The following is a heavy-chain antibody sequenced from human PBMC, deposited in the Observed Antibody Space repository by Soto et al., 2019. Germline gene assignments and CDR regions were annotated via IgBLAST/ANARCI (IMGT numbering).Heavy chain of an antibody. CDR2: IYYCGST. D-gene: IGHD6-6*01. J-gene: IGHJ5*02. V-gene: IGHV4-39*01. CDR3: ARHRARHWFAP. CDR1: GGSISSSSYY. Sequence: ETLSLTCIVSGGSISSSSYYWGWISQPQSKGLEWSGSIYYCGSTYYSPSLQGRVIISVDTSKNQFSLKRSSVTAAETDVFYFARHRARHWFAPWGQGALVTVSS.